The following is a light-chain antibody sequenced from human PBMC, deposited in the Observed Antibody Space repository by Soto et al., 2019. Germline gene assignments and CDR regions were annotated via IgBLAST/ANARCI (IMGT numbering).Light chain of an antibody. V-gene: IGKV3-20*01. CDR2: GAS. CDR3: QQYGSSPFT. J-gene: IGKJ3*01. CDR1: QSVSSSS. Sequence: EIVVTQSPGTLYLSPGERDTLSCRASQSVSSSSLAWYQQKPGQAPRLLIYGASSRATGIPDRFSGSGSGTDFPLTISRLEPEDFAVYYFQQYGSSPFTFGPGTKVDIK.